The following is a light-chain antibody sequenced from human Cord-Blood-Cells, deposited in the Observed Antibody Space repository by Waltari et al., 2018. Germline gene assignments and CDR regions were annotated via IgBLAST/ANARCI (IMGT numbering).Light chain of an antibody. J-gene: IGKJ2*01. CDR1: QSVNSSY. CDR3: QQYGSSAT. V-gene: IGKV3-20*01. Sequence: EIVLTQSPGTLSLSPGERATLSCRASQSVNSSYLAWYQQKPGQAPRLLIYGASSRATGIPDRFSGSGSGTDVSLTISRLVPEVFAVYDCQQYGSSATFGQGTKLEIK. CDR2: GAS.